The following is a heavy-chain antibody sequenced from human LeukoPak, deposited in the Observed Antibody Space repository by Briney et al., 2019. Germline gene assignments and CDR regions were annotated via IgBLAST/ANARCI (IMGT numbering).Heavy chain of an antibody. Sequence: PSETLSLTCTVSGGSISSSSYYWGWIRQPPGKGLEWIGSIYYSGSTYYNPSLKSRVTISVDTSKNQFSLKLTSVTAADTAVYSCARVVVPVAAMGAGWFDPWGQGTLVTVSS. D-gene: IGHD2-2*01. CDR2: IYYSGST. CDR1: GGSISSSSYY. V-gene: IGHV4-39*07. CDR3: ARVVVPVAAMGAGWFDP. J-gene: IGHJ5*02.